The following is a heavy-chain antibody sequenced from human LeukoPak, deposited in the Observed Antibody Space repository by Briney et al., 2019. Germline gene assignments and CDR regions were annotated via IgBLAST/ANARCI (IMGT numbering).Heavy chain of an antibody. CDR3: ARDKYYYGSGERWFDP. J-gene: IGHJ5*02. Sequence: GGSLRLSCAASGSTFNNYWMSWVRQAPGKGLEWVANIGRHGSEKNYVDSVRGRFTISRDNAKNSLYLQMNSLRAEDTAVYYCARDKYYYGSGERWFDPWGQGTLVTVSS. CDR2: IGRHGSEK. CDR1: GSTFNNYW. D-gene: IGHD3-10*01. V-gene: IGHV3-7*01.